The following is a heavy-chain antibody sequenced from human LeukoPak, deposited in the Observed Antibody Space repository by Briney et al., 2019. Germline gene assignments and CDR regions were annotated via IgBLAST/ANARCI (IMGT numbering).Heavy chain of an antibody. CDR1: GGSISSYY. Sequence: PSETLSLTCTVSGGSISSYYGSWLRQPPGKGVEGVGYIYYSGSTNYNPSLKSRVTISVDTSKNQFSLKLSSVTAADTAVYYCASYCSSTSCHGFQHWGQGTLVTVSS. CDR3: ASYCSSTSCHGFQH. V-gene: IGHV4-59*01. J-gene: IGHJ1*01. CDR2: IYYSGST. D-gene: IGHD2-2*01.